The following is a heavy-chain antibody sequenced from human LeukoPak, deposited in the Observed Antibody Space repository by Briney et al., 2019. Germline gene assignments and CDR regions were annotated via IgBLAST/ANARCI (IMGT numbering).Heavy chain of an antibody. V-gene: IGHV3-11*04. CDR3: ARAQDIVATIAY. D-gene: IGHD5-12*01. Sequence: GGSLRLSCAASGFTFSDYYMTWIRQAPGKGLEWVSYISSSGSTIYYADSVKGRFTISRDNAKNSLYLQMNSLRAEDTAVYYCARAQDIVATIAYWGQGTLVTVSS. CDR1: GFTFSDYY. J-gene: IGHJ4*02. CDR2: ISSSGSTI.